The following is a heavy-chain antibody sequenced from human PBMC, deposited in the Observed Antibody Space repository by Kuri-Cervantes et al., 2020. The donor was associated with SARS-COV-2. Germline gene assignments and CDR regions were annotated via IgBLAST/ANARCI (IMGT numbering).Heavy chain of an antibody. CDR3: ARHYYDFWSGPFYGMDV. Sequence: SQTHSLPCAVYGGSFSGYYWSWIRQPPGKGLEWIGEINHSGSTNYNPSLKSRVTISVDTSKNQFSPKLSSVTAADTAVYYCARHYYDFWSGPFYGMDVWGQGTTVTVSS. J-gene: IGHJ6*02. CDR2: INHSGST. V-gene: IGHV4-34*01. CDR1: GGSFSGYY. D-gene: IGHD3-3*01.